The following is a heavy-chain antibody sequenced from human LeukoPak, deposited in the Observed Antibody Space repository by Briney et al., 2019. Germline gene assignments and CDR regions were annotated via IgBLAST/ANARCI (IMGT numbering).Heavy chain of an antibody. D-gene: IGHD3-10*01. CDR2: IYYSGST. Sequence: PSETLSLTCTVSGGSISSGGYYWSWIRQHPGKGLEWLGYIYYSGSTYYNPSLKSRVTISVDTSKNQFSLKLSSVTAADTAVYYCARADRNYCGSGSPSDYFDYWGQGTLVTVSS. CDR3: ARADRNYCGSGSPSDYFDY. CDR1: GGSISSGGYY. V-gene: IGHV4-31*03. J-gene: IGHJ4*02.